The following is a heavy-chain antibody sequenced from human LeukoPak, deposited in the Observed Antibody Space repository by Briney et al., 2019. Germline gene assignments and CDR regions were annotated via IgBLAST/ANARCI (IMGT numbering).Heavy chain of an antibody. J-gene: IGHJ6*03. CDR3: ARRAGSSSFYYYYYYMDV. Sequence: ASVKVSCKASGYTFTSYGISWVRQAPGQGLEWMGWISAYNGNTNYAQKLQGRVTMTTDTSTSTAYMELRSLRSDDTAVYYCARRAGSSSFYYYYYYMDVWGKGTTVTVSS. CDR1: GYTFTSYG. D-gene: IGHD6-6*01. V-gene: IGHV1-18*01. CDR2: ISAYNGNT.